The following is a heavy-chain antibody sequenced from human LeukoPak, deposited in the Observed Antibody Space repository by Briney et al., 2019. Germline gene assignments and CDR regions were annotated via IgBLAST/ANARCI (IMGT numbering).Heavy chain of an antibody. J-gene: IGHJ4*02. D-gene: IGHD3-9*01. CDR3: ARSSTGWSVDF. CDR2: INNYDNI. V-gene: IGHV1-18*01. CDR1: GYTFVNYG. Sequence: GASVKVSCKASGYTFVNYGVSWVRQAPGQGLEWMRWINNYDNIKYAQNLQGRLTLTTDAATSTLYMELKALRSDDTAVYYCARSSTGWSVDFWGQGTLVTVSS.